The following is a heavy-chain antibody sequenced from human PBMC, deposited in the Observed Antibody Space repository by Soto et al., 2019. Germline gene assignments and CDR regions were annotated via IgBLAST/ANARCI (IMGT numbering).Heavy chain of an antibody. CDR2: IYYSGST. CDR3: ATQEVGGSYVYTFDP. J-gene: IGHJ5*02. CDR1: GGSISSYY. Sequence: SETLSLTCTVYGGSISSYYWSWIRQPPGKGLEWIGYIYYSGSTYYNPSLKSRVTISVDTSKNQFSLKLSSVTAADTAVYYCATQEVGGSYVYTFDPWGQGTLVTVSS. D-gene: IGHD1-26*01. V-gene: IGHV4-59*04.